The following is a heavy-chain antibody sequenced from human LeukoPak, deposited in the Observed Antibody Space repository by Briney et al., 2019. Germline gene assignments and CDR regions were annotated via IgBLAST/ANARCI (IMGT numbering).Heavy chain of an antibody. Sequence: GGSLRLSCAASGFTFSSYAMSWVRQAPGKGLEWVSYIDLSGSTLYYVDSVKGRFTISRDNAKNSLYLQMNSLRAEDTAVYYCARGPPLFDPWGQGTLVAVSS. J-gene: IGHJ5*02. CDR1: GFTFSSYA. CDR2: IDLSGSTL. V-gene: IGHV3-48*04. CDR3: ARGPPLFDP.